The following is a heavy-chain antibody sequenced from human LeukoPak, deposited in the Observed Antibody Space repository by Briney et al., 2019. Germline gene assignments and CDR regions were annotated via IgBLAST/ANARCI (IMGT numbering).Heavy chain of an antibody. CDR2: IYSGSSST. D-gene: IGHD6-19*01. Sequence: GGSLRLSCAASGFTVSSNYMSWVRQAPGKGLEWVSVIYSGSSSTYFTDSVKGRFTISRHNSKNTLYLQMNSLRAEDTAVYYCARVGSGWYDFDYWGQGTPVTVSS. V-gene: IGHV3-53*04. J-gene: IGHJ4*02. CDR3: ARVGSGWYDFDY. CDR1: GFTVSSNY.